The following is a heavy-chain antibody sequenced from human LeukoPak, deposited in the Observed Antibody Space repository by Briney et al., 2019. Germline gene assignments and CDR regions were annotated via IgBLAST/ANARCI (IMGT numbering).Heavy chain of an antibody. V-gene: IGHV3-23*01. D-gene: IGHD6-13*01. CDR3: ARRTDSSSWYIWGY. CDR1: GFTFSSYA. Sequence: GGSLRLSCAASGFTFSSYAMSWVRQAPGKGLEWVSAISGSGGSTYYADSVKGRFTISRDNAKNSLYLQMNSLRAEDTAVYYCARRTDSSSWYIWGYWGQGTLVTVSS. J-gene: IGHJ4*02. CDR2: ISGSGGST.